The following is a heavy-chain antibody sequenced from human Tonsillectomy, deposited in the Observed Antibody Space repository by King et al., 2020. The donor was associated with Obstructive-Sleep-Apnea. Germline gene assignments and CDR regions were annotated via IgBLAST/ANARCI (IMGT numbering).Heavy chain of an antibody. J-gene: IGHJ6*02. V-gene: IGHV3-43D*03. CDR1: GFTFDDYA. CDR3: TKEKYSSSTYYYYGMDV. Sequence: EVQLVESGGVVIQPGGSLRLSCAASGFTFDDYAMHWVRHVPGKGLEWVSLISWDGGSTCYADSVKGRFTISRDNSKNSLYLQMNSLRAEDTALYYCTKEKYSSSTYYYYGMDVWGQGTTVTVSS. D-gene: IGHD6-13*01. CDR2: ISWDGGST.